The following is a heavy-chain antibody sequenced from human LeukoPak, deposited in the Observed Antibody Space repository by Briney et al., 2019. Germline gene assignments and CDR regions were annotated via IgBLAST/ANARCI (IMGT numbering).Heavy chain of an antibody. CDR3: ARELLSYGMDV. D-gene: IGHD3-10*01. V-gene: IGHV3-66*01. J-gene: IGHJ6*02. Sequence: PGGSLRLSCAASGFTVSSNYMSWVRQAPGKGLEWVSVIYSGGSIYYADSVKGRFTISRDNSKNTLYLQMNSLRAEDTAVYYCARELLSYGMDVWGQGTTVTVSS. CDR2: IYSGGSI. CDR1: GFTVSSNY.